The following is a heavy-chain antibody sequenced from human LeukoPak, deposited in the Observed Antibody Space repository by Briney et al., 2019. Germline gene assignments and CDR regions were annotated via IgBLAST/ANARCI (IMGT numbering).Heavy chain of an antibody. Sequence: ASVKVSCKASGYTFTSYYMHWVRQAPGQGLEWIGIINPSGGSTSYAQKFQGRVTITADESTSTAYMELSSLRSEDTAVYYCAILEYGSGTNGVGYWGQGTLVTVSS. CDR2: INPSGGST. CDR3: AILEYGSGTNGVGY. CDR1: GYTFTSYY. J-gene: IGHJ4*02. D-gene: IGHD3-10*01. V-gene: IGHV1-46*01.